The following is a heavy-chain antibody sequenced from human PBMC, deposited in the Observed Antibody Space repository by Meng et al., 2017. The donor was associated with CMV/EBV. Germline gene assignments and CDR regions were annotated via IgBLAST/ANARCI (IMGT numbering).Heavy chain of an antibody. J-gene: IGHJ3*02. CDR3: GRGVGVYNFWTGSEPNGAYDI. CDR1: GGSISSSSYY. CDR2: IYYSGST. V-gene: IGHV4-39*07. D-gene: IGHD3/OR15-3a*01. Sequence: SETLSLTCTVSGGSISSSSYYWGWIRQPPGKGLEWIGSIYYSGSTYYNPSLKSRVTISVDTSKNQFSLRLTSVTAADTAVYYCGRGVGVYNFWTGSEPNGAYDIWGQGTKVTVSS.